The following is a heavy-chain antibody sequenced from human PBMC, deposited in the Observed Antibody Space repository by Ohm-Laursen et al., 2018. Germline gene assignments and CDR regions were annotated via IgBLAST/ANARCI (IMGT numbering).Heavy chain of an antibody. Sequence: GTLSLTCVVYGGSFSGYYWSWIHQPPGKGLEWIGEINHSGSTNYNPSLKSRVTISVDTSKNQFSLKLSSVTAADTAVYYCARVKQWLIYAFDIWGQGTMVTVSS. CDR2: INHSGST. J-gene: IGHJ3*02. CDR3: ARVKQWLIYAFDI. V-gene: IGHV4-34*01. CDR1: GGSFSGYY. D-gene: IGHD6-19*01.